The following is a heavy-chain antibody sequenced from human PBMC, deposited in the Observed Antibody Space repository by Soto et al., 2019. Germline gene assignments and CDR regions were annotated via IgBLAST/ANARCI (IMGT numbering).Heavy chain of an antibody. D-gene: IGHD2-21*02. CDR2: IYHSGST. V-gene: IGHV4-30-2*05. J-gene: IGHJ5*02. Sequence: PSETLSLTCAVSGGSISSGGYSWIWIRQPPGKGLEWIGYIYHSGSTYYNPSLKSRVTVSVDTSKNQFSLKLSSVTAADTAVYYCARAMVVTQNWFDPWGQGTLVTVS. CDR3: ARAMVVTQNWFDP. CDR1: GGSISSGGYS.